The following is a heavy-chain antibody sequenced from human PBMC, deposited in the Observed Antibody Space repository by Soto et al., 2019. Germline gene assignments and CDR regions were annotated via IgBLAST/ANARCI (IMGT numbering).Heavy chain of an antibody. CDR2: LSDSGGSI. V-gene: IGHV3-23*01. D-gene: IGHD6-13*01. J-gene: IGHJ5*02. Sequence: EVQLLESGGGLVQPGGSLRLSCTASGFTFSSHAMTWVRQAPGKGLEWVSGLSDSGGSIYYADSVKGRFTISRDNSMNTLYLQMNTLRAEDTAIYYCAKVSSSWYAGFFDPWGQGTLVTVS. CDR3: AKVSSSWYAGFFDP. CDR1: GFTFSSHA.